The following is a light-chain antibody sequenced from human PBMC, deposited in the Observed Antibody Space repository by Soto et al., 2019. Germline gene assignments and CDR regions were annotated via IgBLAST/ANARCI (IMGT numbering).Light chain of an antibody. V-gene: IGLV2-14*01. CDR1: SNDVGGYNY. Sequence: QSALTQPASVSGSPGQSIAISCTGTSNDVGGYNYVSWYQQHPVKAPQLIIYDVTNRPSGVSDRFSGSKSGNTASLTISGLQAEDGADYYCSSYTSSSTPYVFGTGTKLTVL. J-gene: IGLJ1*01. CDR2: DVT. CDR3: SSYTSSSTPYV.